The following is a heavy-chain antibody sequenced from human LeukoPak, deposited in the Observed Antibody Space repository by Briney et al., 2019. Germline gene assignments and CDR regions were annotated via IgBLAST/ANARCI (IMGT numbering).Heavy chain of an antibody. V-gene: IGHV3-48*01. Sequence: QPGGSLRLSCAASGFTFSSYSMNWVRQAPGKGLEWVSYISSSSSTIYYADSVKGRFTISRDNSKNTLYLQMNSLRAEDTAVYYCARSDAYYYGSGSYLKGYYYYGMDVWGQGTTVTVSS. CDR2: ISSSSSTI. CDR1: GFTFSSYS. CDR3: ARSDAYYYGSGSYLKGYYYYGMDV. D-gene: IGHD3-10*01. J-gene: IGHJ6*02.